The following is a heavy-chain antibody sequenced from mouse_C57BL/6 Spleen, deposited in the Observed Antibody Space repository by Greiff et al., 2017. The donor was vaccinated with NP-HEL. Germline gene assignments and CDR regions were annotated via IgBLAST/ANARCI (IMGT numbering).Heavy chain of an antibody. V-gene: IGHV3-6*01. J-gene: IGHJ2*01. D-gene: IGHD3-2*02. CDR2: ISYDGSN. CDR3: ASPIYSGDYFDY. CDR1: GYSITSGYY. Sequence: VQLKESGPGLVKPSQSLSLTCSVTGYSITSGYYWNWIRQFPGNKLEWMGYISYDGSNNYNPSLKNRISITRDTSKNQFFLKLNSVTTEDTATYYCASPIYSGDYFDYWGQGTTLTVSS.